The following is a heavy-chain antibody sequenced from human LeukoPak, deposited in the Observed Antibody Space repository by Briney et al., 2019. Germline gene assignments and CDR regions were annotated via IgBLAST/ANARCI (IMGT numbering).Heavy chain of an antibody. J-gene: IGHJ3*02. CDR2: ISGAGGST. V-gene: IGHV3-43*01. CDR1: GFTFDDYT. Sequence: PGGSLRLSCAASGFTFDDYTMHWVRQAPGRGLEWVSLISGAGGSTYYADSVKDRFTISRDNSTTSLYLQLNSLRTEDTALYYCATDHHGGNFAGAFDIWGQGTMVTVSS. D-gene: IGHD4-23*01. CDR3: ATDHHGGNFAGAFDI.